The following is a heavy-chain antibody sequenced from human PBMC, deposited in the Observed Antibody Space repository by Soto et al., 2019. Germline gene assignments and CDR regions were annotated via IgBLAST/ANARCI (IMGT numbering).Heavy chain of an antibody. V-gene: IGHV3-9*01. J-gene: IGHJ6*03. CDR2: ISWNSGSI. Sequence: EVQLVESGGGLVQPVRSLRLSCAASGFTFDDYARHWVRQAPGKGLEWVSGISWNSGSIGYADSVKGRFTISRDNAKNSLYLQMNSRRAEDTALYYCADDSSSSGSYYYDYRDVWGKGTTVTVSS. D-gene: IGHD6-6*01. CDR3: ADDSSSSGSYYYDYRDV. CDR1: GFTFDDYA.